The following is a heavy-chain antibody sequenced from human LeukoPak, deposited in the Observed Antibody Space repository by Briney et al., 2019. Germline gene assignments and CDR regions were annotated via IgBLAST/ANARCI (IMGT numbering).Heavy chain of an antibody. Sequence: PSETLSLTCTVSGGSISSGGYYWGWIRQPPGKGLEWIGRIYTSGSTNYNPSLKSRVTMSVDTSKNQFSLELSSVTAADTAVYYCARDGCSSTSCPNMDVWGKGTTVTVSS. V-gene: IGHV4-39*07. CDR3: ARDGCSSTSCPNMDV. D-gene: IGHD2-2*01. CDR2: IYTSGST. J-gene: IGHJ6*03. CDR1: GGSISSGGYY.